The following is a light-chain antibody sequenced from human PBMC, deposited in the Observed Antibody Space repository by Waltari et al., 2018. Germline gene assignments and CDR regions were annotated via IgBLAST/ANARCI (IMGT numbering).Light chain of an antibody. V-gene: IGLV1-44*01. Sequence: QSVLTQPPSASGTPGQGVTISCSGSSSNIGSNTVHWYQQLPGTAPKLLIYSNNQRPSGVPDRFSGSKSGTSASLAISGLQSEDEADYYCAAWDDSLNGVFGGGTKLTVL. CDR2: SNN. J-gene: IGLJ2*01. CDR1: SSNIGSNT. CDR3: AAWDDSLNGV.